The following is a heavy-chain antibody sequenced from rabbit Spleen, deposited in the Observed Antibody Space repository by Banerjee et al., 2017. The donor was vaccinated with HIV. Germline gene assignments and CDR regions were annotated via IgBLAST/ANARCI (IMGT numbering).Heavy chain of an antibody. CDR1: GFDFSAYG. Sequence: QEQLVESGGGLVQPGGSLKLSCKASGFDFSAYGVSWVRQAPGKGLEWIGYIDPLFDSTYYASWVNGRFSISRENTQNTVYLKLNSLTAADTATYFCVRDRADIGGDYGPYYFDFWGPGTPRHRL. CDR2: IDPLFDST. V-gene: IGHV1S47*01. J-gene: IGHJ4*01. D-gene: IGHD2-1*01. CDR3: VRDRADIGGDYGPYYFDF.